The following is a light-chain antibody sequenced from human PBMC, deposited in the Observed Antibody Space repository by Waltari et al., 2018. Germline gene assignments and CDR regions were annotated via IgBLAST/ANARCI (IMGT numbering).Light chain of an antibody. V-gene: IGLV1-40*01. CDR1: SSNIGAGYD. Sequence: QSVLTQPPSVSGAPGQRISISCTGNSSNIGAGYDVHWYQQLPGAAPKLLIYGTTNRPSGVPDRFSGSKSGSSASLAITGLRPEDDADYYCQSSDSSLRAVFGGGTKVTVL. CDR3: QSSDSSLRAV. J-gene: IGLJ2*01. CDR2: GTT.